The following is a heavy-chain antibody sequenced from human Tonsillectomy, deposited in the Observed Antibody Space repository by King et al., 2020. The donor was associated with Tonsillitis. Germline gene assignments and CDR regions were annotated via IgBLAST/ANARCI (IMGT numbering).Heavy chain of an antibody. V-gene: IGHV3-15*01. D-gene: IGHD3-16*01. CDR2: FKSKTDGGTT. J-gene: IGHJ4*02. Sequence: VQLVESGGGLVKPGGSLRLSCAASGFTFSNAWMSWVRQAPGKGLEWVGRFKSKTDGGTTDYGAPVKGRFTISRDDSKNTLSLQMNSLKTEDTGVYYCTSRGYDYVWGSYPGYWGQGTLVSVSS. CDR1: GFTFSNAW. CDR3: TSRGYDYVWGSYPGY.